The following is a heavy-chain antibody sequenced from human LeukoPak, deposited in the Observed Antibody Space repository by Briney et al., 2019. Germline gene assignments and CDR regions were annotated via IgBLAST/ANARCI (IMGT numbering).Heavy chain of an antibody. D-gene: IGHD3-10*01. V-gene: IGHV1-69*13. CDR1: GGTFSSYA. CDR2: IIPIFGTA. Sequence: ASVTVSCKASGGTFSSYAISWVRQAPGQGLEWMGGIIPIFGTANYAQKFQGRVTITADESTSTAYMELSSLRSEDTAMYYCARVRYYGSGAGQYWYFDLWGRGTLVTVSS. CDR3: ARVRYYGSGAGQYWYFDL. J-gene: IGHJ2*01.